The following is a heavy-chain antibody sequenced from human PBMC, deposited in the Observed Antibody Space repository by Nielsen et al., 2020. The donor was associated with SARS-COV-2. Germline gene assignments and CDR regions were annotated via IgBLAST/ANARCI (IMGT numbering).Heavy chain of an antibody. J-gene: IGHJ4*02. CDR3: AKVAPLYGDCSGANCFND. CDR1: GFTFSSYA. Sequence: GESLKISCAASGFTFSSYAMTWVRQAPGKGLEWVAVIYSGDSSTYYAESVKGRFTISRDNSKNTVFLQMNSLRVEDTAVYYCAKVAPLYGDCSGANCFNDWGQGTLVTVSS. CDR2: IYSGDSST. D-gene: IGHD2-15*01. V-gene: IGHV3-23*03.